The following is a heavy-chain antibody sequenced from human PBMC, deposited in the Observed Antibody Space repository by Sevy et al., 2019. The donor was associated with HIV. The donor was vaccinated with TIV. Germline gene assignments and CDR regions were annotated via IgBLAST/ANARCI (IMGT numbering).Heavy chain of an antibody. V-gene: IGHV1-2*02. CDR2: INPDNGDT. CDR3: ARNLAIFGVQNGLDV. Sequence: ASVKVSCKSTGYMFTDFYINWVRLAPGQGLEWVGWINPDNGDTDYGQKFQGRVTMTRDTSLSSAYVELSSLRSDDTAIYYCARNLAIFGVQNGLDVWGQGTSVTVSS. D-gene: IGHD3-3*01. J-gene: IGHJ6*02. CDR1: GYMFTDFY.